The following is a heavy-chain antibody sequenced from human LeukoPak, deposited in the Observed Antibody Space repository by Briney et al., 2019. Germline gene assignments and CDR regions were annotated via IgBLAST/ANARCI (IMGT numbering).Heavy chain of an antibody. Sequence: PGGSLRLSCAASGFTLSSYAMSWVRQAPGKGLEWVSAISGSGGSTYYADSVKGRFTISRDNSKNTLYLQMNSLRAEDTAVYYCAKDGVAVAGKGLDYWGQGTLVTVSS. J-gene: IGHJ4*02. CDR1: GFTLSSYA. CDR2: ISGSGGST. CDR3: AKDGVAVAGKGLDY. V-gene: IGHV3-23*01. D-gene: IGHD6-19*01.